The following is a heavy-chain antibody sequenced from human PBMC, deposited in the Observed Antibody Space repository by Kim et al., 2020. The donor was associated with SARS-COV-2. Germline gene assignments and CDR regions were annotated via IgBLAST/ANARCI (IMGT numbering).Heavy chain of an antibody. D-gene: IGHD1-26*01. Sequence: YYMTSLKSRITMSIATSKNQFSLKLISVTAADTAVYYCAGQEGVGAAFPDSWGQGTLVTVSS. J-gene: IGHJ4*02. CDR3: AGQEGVGAAFPDS. V-gene: IGHV4-39*01.